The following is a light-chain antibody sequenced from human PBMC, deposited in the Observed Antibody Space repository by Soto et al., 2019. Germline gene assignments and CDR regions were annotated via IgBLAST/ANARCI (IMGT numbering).Light chain of an antibody. Sequence: QSVLTQPPSVSGAPGQRVTISCTGSSSNIGAGYDVHWYQQLPGTAPKLLIYGNSNRPSGVPDRFSGSKSGTSATLAITGLQAGDEAVYYCRSWDSSLSGVVFGGGTKLTVL. V-gene: IGLV1-40*01. J-gene: IGLJ2*01. CDR1: SSNIGAGYD. CDR3: RSWDSSLSGVV. CDR2: GNS.